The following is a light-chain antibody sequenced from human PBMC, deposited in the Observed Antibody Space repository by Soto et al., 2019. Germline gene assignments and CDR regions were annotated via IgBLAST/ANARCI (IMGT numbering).Light chain of an antibody. CDR3: NSYTSKSTGV. V-gene: IGLV2-14*01. CDR1: RSAVGGYNY. CDR2: EVS. Sequence: QAASVSGPPGQPITIPCPGTRSAVGGYNYVSWYQQHPGKAPKLIIYEVSNRPSGVSNRFSGSKSGNTASLTISGLQAEDEADYYCNSYTSKSTGVFGTGTKLTVL. J-gene: IGLJ1*01.